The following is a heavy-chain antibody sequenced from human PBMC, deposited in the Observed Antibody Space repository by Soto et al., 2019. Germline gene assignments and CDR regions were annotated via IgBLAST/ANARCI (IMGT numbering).Heavy chain of an antibody. D-gene: IGHD3-22*01. Sequence: QVQLQESGPGLVKPSETLSLSCTVSGGSISSYYWSWIRQPPGKGLEWIGYIYYSGSTNYNPSLKSRVSISVDMSKNQFSLKLSSVTAADTAVYYCARDHEDSSGYYHSVGFDPWGQGTLVTVSS. V-gene: IGHV4-59*01. CDR1: GGSISSYY. CDR2: IYYSGST. CDR3: ARDHEDSSGYYHSVGFDP. J-gene: IGHJ5*02.